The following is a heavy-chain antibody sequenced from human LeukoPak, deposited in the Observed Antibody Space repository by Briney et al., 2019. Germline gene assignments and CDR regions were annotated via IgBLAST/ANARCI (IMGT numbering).Heavy chain of an antibody. CDR3: VKAVRFCSGGSCYYDYFDY. CDR2: ISYDGSNK. D-gene: IGHD2-15*01. CDR1: GFTFSSYA. J-gene: IGHJ4*02. V-gene: IGHV3-30*04. Sequence: GGSLRLSCAASGFTFSSYAMHWVRQAPGKGLEWVAVISYDGSNKYYADSVKGRFTISRDNSKNTLYVQMNSLRDEDTAVYYCVKAVRFCSGGSCYYDYFDYWGQGTLVTVSS.